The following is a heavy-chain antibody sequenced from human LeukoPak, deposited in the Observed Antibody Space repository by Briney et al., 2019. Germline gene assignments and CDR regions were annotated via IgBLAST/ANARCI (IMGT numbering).Heavy chain of an antibody. V-gene: IGHV4-59*01. J-gene: IGHJ4*02. Sequence: SETLSLTCTVSGGSISTYYRSWIRQPPGKGLEWIGYIYYSGSTNYNPSLKSRVTISLGTSNNQFSLKLNSVTAADTAVYYCARGKDLPFDYWGQGTLVTVSS. CDR1: GGSISTYY. CDR2: IYYSGST. CDR3: ARGKDLPFDY.